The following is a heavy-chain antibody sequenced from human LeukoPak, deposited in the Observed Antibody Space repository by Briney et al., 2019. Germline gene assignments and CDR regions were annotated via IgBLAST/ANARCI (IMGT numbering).Heavy chain of an antibody. CDR3: ARVKSYYYDTSDKDAFDI. Sequence: PGGSLRLSCAASGFTFSSYGMHWVRQAPGKGLEWVAFIRYDGSNKYYADSVKGRFTISRDNSKNTLYLQMNSLRAEDTAVYYCARVKSYYYDTSDKDAFDIWGQGTMVTVSS. J-gene: IGHJ3*02. D-gene: IGHD3-22*01. V-gene: IGHV3-30*02. CDR1: GFTFSSYG. CDR2: IRYDGSNK.